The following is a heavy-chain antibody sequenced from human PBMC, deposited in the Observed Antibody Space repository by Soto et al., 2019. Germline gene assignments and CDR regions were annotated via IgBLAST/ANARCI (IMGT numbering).Heavy chain of an antibody. D-gene: IGHD3-10*01. CDR3: AHSGVISPPFYGMDV. V-gene: IGHV2-5*02. CDR1: GFSLSTSGVG. CDR2: IYWDDDK. Sequence: QITLKESGPTLVKPTQTLTLTCTFSGFSLSTSGVGVGWIRQPPGKALEWLALIYWDDDKRYSPSLKSRLTIPKDPDKTQVVLTMTNMDPVDTATYYCAHSGVISPPFYGMDVWGQGTTVTVSS. J-gene: IGHJ6*02.